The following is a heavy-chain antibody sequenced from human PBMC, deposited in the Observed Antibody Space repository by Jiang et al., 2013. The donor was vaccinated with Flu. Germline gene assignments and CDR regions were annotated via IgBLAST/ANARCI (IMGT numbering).Heavy chain of an antibody. D-gene: IGHD3-22*01. Sequence: RLSCVASGFRFNRYWMSWVRQAPGKGLEWVAKIKGDGSEKFYVDSVKGRSSISRDNAKESLYLEMDSLRAEDTAVYYCTREDSYYYDSSGYWSWFDPWGQGTRVTVSS. J-gene: IGHJ5*02. CDR2: IKGDGSEK. CDR1: GFRFNRYW. CDR3: TREDSYYYDSSGYWSWFDP. V-gene: IGHV3-7*03.